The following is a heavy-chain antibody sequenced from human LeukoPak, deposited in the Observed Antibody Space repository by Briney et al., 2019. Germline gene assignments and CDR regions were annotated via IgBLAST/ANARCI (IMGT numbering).Heavy chain of an antibody. D-gene: IGHD5-18*01. J-gene: IGHJ5*02. CDR3: ARIRGYSYGYVSHNWFDP. Sequence: SETLSLTCAVYGGSFSGYYWSWIRQPPGKGLEWIGEINHSGSTNYNPSLKSRVTTSVDTSKNQFSLKLSSVTAADTAVYYCARIRGYSYGYVSHNWFDPWGQGTLVTVSS. CDR2: INHSGST. V-gene: IGHV4-34*01. CDR1: GGSFSGYY.